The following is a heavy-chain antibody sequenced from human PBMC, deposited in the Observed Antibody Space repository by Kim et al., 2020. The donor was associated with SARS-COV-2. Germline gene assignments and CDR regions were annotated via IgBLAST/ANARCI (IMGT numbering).Heavy chain of an antibody. D-gene: IGHD3-16*02. Sequence: TSHNPSLKSRIPMSLDKSKNQFSLRLTSVTAADTAVYSCARVDARSLIFHLWGQGTLVTVSS. CDR3: ARVDARSLIFHL. J-gene: IGHJ5*02. V-gene: IGHV4-4*01. CDR2: T.